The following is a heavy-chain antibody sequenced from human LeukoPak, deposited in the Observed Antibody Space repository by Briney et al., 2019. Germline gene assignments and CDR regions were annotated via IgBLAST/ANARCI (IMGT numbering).Heavy chain of an antibody. CDR1: RFTFSNYG. CDR2: IRFDGSNK. CDR3: AKKGSSSWYHFDY. D-gene: IGHD6-13*01. Sequence: GGSLRLSCAASRFTFSNYGMHWVRQAPGEGMGWVAFIRFDGSNKNYADSVKGRFTISRDNSKNTLYLQMNSLRAEDTAVYYCAKKGSSSWYHFDYWGQGTLVTVSS. J-gene: IGHJ4*02. V-gene: IGHV3-30*02.